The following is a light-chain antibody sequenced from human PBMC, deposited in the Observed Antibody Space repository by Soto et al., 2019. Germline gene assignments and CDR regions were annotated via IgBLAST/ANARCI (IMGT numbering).Light chain of an antibody. CDR2: KAS. CDR1: QSITGW. V-gene: IGKV1-5*03. CDR3: QQYNPYSPWT. Sequence: DIQMTQSPSTLSASVGDRVTFTCRASQSITGWLAWFQQKPGKAPKLLISKASSLQNGVPSRFSGSGSGTDFTLTISSLQPDDFATYYCQQYNPYSPWTFGQGTKVDIK. J-gene: IGKJ1*01.